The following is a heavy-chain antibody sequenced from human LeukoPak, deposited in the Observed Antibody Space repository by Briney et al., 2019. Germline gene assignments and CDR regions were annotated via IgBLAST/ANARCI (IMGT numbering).Heavy chain of an antibody. D-gene: IGHD5-18*01. J-gene: IGHJ4*02. CDR2: INPNSGGT. CDR1: GGTFSSYA. Sequence: GASVKVSCKASGGTFSSYAISWVRQAPGQGLEWMGWINPNSGGTNYAQKFQGRVTMTRDTSISTAYMELSRLRSDDTAVYYCARSAGDGYSYNIDYWGQGTLVTVSS. CDR3: ARSAGDGYSYNIDY. V-gene: IGHV1-2*02.